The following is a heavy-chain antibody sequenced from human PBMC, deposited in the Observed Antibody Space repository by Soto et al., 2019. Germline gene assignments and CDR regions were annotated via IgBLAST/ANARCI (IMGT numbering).Heavy chain of an antibody. CDR3: ENLYGDYVSY. Sequence: QLQLQESGPGLVKPSETLSLTCTVSGGSISSSSYYWCWIRQPPGKGLEWIGTSSYSGSTYYNPSRKSRVTISEDTSKNQFSMRLSSVTAADTAVYYCENLYGDYVSYWGQGTLVTVSS. CDR1: GGSISSSSYY. CDR2: SSYSGST. D-gene: IGHD4-17*01. V-gene: IGHV4-39*01. J-gene: IGHJ4*02.